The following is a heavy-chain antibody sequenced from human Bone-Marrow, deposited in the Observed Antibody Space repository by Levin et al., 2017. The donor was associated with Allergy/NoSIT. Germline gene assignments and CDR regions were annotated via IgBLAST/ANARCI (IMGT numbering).Heavy chain of an antibody. CDR3: ARDQGGGFTMDV. CDR2: IYHSGST. D-gene: IGHD3-16*01. CDR1: GYSISSGYY. V-gene: IGHV4-38-2*02. Sequence: SETLSLTCAVSGYSISSGYYWGWIRQPPGTGLEWIGSIYHSGSTYYNPSLKSRVTISVDTSKNQFSLKLSSVTAADTAVYYCARDQGGGFTMDVWGKGTTVTVSS. J-gene: IGHJ6*04.